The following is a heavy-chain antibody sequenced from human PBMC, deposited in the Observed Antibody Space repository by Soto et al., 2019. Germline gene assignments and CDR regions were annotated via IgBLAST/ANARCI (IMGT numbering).Heavy chain of an antibody. CDR3: ASRTTRLNYYGSGSYYRAFDY. J-gene: IGHJ4*02. V-gene: IGHV4-39*01. D-gene: IGHD3-10*01. CDR1: GGSISSSSYY. Sequence: SETLSLPCTVSGGSISSSSYYWGWIRQPPGKGLEWIGSIYYSGSTYYNPSLKSRVTISVDTSKNQFSLKLSSVTAADTAVYYCASRTTRLNYYGSGSYYRAFDYWGQGTLVT. CDR2: IYYSGST.